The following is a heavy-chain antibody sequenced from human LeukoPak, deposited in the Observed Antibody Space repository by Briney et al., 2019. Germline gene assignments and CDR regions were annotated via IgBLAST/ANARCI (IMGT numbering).Heavy chain of an antibody. CDR1: GFTFSSYA. V-gene: IGHV3-30-3*01. Sequence: GGSLRLSCAASGFTFSSYAMHWVRQAPGKGREWVAVISYDGSNKYYADSVKGRFTISRDNSKNTLYLQMNSLRAEDTAVYYCARPGLRVLESCWFDPWGQGTLVTVSS. J-gene: IGHJ5*02. CDR3: ARPGLRVLESCWFDP. D-gene: IGHD3-3*01. CDR2: ISYDGSNK.